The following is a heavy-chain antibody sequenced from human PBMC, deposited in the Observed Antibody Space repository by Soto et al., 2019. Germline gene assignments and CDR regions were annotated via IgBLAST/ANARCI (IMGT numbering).Heavy chain of an antibody. V-gene: IGHV4-61*08. D-gene: IGHD1-26*01. CDR3: ARVKRSTSRLDP. CDR2: VYYSGST. CDR1: GDSVSSGAYY. J-gene: IGHJ5*02. Sequence: QVQLQESGPGLVKPSETLSLTCCVSGDSVSSGAYYWSWIRQPPGKGLEWIGYVYYSGSTSYNPSLETGVTISVDTSKNQFSLKLTSVTPADTAIYYCARVKRSTSRLDPWGQGTLVTVSS.